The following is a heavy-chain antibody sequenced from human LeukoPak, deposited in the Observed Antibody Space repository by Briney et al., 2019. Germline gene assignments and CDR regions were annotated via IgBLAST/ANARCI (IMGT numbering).Heavy chain of an antibody. CDR1: GFTFSSYA. V-gene: IGHV3-23*01. Sequence: PGGSLRLSCAASGFTFSSYAMSWVRQAPGKGLEWVSAISGSGGSTYYADSVKGRFTISRDNSKNTLYLQMDSLRAEDTAVYYCAKDDGWELRVFDYWGQGTLVTVSS. D-gene: IGHD1-26*01. CDR3: AKDDGWELRVFDY. CDR2: ISGSGGST. J-gene: IGHJ4*02.